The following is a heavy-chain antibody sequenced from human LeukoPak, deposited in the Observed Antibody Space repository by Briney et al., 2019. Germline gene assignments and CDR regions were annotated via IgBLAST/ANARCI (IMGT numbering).Heavy chain of an antibody. CDR1: GFTFSSHW. V-gene: IGHV3-23*01. CDR3: AKGPSNYYDSSGPSWIG. Sequence: GGSLRLSCAVSGFTFSSHWMHWVRQGPGKGLVWVSGISGSGGSTYYADSVKGRFTISRDNSKNTLYLQMNSLRAEDTAVYYCAKGPSNYYDSSGPSWIGWGQGTLVTVSS. CDR2: ISGSGGST. J-gene: IGHJ4*02. D-gene: IGHD3-22*01.